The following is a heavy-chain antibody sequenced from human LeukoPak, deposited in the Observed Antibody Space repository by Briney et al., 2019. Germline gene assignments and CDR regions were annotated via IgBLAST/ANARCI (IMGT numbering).Heavy chain of an antibody. Sequence: GGSLRLSCAASGFTFSGCGMHWVRQAPGKGLEWVAFIWYDGRDKYYADSVKGRFTISRDNSKNTLYLQMNSLRAEDTAVYYCAKDQYYDILADWGQGTLVTVSS. CDR1: GFTFSGCG. CDR2: IWYDGRDK. D-gene: IGHD3-9*01. V-gene: IGHV3-30*02. CDR3: AKDQYYDILAD. J-gene: IGHJ4*02.